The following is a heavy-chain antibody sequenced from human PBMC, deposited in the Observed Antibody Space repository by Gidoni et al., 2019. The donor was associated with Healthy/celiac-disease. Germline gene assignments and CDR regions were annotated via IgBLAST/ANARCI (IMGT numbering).Heavy chain of an antibody. CDR1: GFTFSSYW. V-gene: IGHV3-74*01. CDR2: INSDGSST. D-gene: IGHD3-22*01. J-gene: IGHJ4*02. CDR3: AYSGTYYYDSSGYY. Sequence: EVQLVESGGGLVQPGGSLRLSCAASGFTFSSYWMHWVRQAPGKGLVWVSRINSDGSSTSYAASVKGRFTISRDNAKNTLYLQMNSLRAEDTAVYYCAYSGTYYYDSSGYYGGQGTLVTVSS.